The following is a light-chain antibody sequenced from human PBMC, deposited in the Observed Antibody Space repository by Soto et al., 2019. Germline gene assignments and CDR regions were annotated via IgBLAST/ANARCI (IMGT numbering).Light chain of an antibody. CDR1: SSDVGGYNF. V-gene: IGLV2-8*01. Sequence: QSVLTQPPSASGSPGQAVTISCAGTSSDVGGYNFVSWYQQHPGKAPKLMIYEVSKRPSAVPDRFSGSKSGNTASLTVSGLHAEDEGDYYCNSYAGSNNLGFVFGTGTKLTVL. J-gene: IGLJ1*01. CDR2: EVS. CDR3: NSYAGSNNLGFV.